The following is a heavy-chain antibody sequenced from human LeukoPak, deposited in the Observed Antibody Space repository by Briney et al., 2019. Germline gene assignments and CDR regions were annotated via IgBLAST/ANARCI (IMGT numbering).Heavy chain of an antibody. J-gene: IGHJ4*02. CDR2: INLNSGGT. V-gene: IGHV1-2*02. Sequence: ASVKVSCKASGYTFTNNFMHRVRQAPGQGLEWMGWINLNSGGTNYAQKFQDRVTMTRDTSITTAYMELSRLRFDDTALYYCARSPHILTGENFDYWGQGTLVTVSS. D-gene: IGHD3-9*01. CDR3: ARSPHILTGENFDY. CDR1: GYTFTNNF.